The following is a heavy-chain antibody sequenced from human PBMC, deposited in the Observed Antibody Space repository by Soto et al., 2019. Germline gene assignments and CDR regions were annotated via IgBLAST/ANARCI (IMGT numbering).Heavy chain of an antibody. V-gene: IGHV1-3*01. J-gene: IGHJ4*02. CDR1: GYTFTSYG. Sequence: SVKVSCKASGYTFTSYGSNWGRQAPGRGLEWMGWINPGNGNTKYSQQFQGRVIIDRDTSASTAYMELSSLRSEDTAVYYCARGGYFDSSNYLAYWGLGTLVTVSS. CDR2: INPGNGNT. CDR3: ARGGYFDSSNYLAY. D-gene: IGHD3-22*01.